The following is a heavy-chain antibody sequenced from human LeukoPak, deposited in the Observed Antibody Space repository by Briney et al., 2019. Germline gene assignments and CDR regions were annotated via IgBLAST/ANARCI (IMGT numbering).Heavy chain of an antibody. CDR2: ISSDSTSFK. J-gene: IGHJ4*02. Sequence: PGGSLRLSCAASGFTFSTYHFHWVRQAPGKGLEWVSTISSDSTSFKYYAHSVQGRFTISRDNAQNSLYLQMNSLRAGDTAVYYCARGTNWSPLDFDYWGQGSLVTVSS. CDR1: GFTFSTYH. CDR3: ARGTNWSPLDFDY. D-gene: IGHD1-20*01. V-gene: IGHV3-21*04.